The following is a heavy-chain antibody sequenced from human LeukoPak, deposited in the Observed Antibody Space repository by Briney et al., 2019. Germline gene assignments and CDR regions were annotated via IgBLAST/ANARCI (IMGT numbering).Heavy chain of an antibody. J-gene: IGHJ4*02. CDR3: ARLKGGYFGTLDY. Sequence: SVKVSCKASGGTFSSYAISWVRQAPGQGLEWMGGIIPIFGTANYAQKFQGRVTITTDESTGTAYMELSSLRSEDTAVYYCARLKGGYFGTLDYWGQGTLVTVSS. CDR1: GGTFSSYA. V-gene: IGHV1-69*05. CDR2: IIPIFGTA. D-gene: IGHD3-9*01.